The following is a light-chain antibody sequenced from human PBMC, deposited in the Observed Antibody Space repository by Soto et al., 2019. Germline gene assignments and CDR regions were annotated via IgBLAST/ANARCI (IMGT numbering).Light chain of an antibody. CDR1: SSNIGDHG. CDR3: GTWDSSLNAGV. V-gene: IGLV1-51*01. CDR2: DNN. J-gene: IGLJ3*02. Sequence: QAVLTQPPSVSAAPGQRVTISCSGGSSNIGDHGVSWYRQLPGTAPKLLISDNNKRPSGIPDRFSGSKSGTSATLGITGLQTGDEADYYCGTWDSSLNAGVFGGGTKLTVL.